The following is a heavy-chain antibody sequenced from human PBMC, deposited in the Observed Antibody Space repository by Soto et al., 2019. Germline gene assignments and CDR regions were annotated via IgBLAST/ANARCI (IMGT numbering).Heavy chain of an antibody. D-gene: IGHD4-17*01. CDR1: GFTFSSYA. Sequence: QVQLVESGGGVVQPGRSLRLSCAASGFTFSSYAMHWVRQAPVKGLEWVAVISYDGSNKYYADSVKGRFTISRDNSKNTLYLQMNSLRAEDTAVYYCARDYTPTVTHAPGPYRYWGQGTLVTVSS. J-gene: IGHJ4*02. CDR3: ARDYTPTVTHAPGPYRY. V-gene: IGHV3-30-3*01. CDR2: ISYDGSNK.